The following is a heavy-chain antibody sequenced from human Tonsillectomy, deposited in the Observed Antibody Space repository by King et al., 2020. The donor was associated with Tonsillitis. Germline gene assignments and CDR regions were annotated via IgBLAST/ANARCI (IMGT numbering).Heavy chain of an antibody. D-gene: IGHD2-21*01. Sequence: LQLQESGPGLVKPSETLSLTCSVSGDSISSSSYYWAWIRQPPGKGLEWIGSIYYSGSTYYNPSLKSRVTKSVDKSRVTISVDTSKNQFSLNLNSVTAADTAVYYCARVWGIVEWFDPWGQGTLVTVSS. CDR1: GDSISSSSYY. V-gene: IGHV4-39*07. CDR3: ARVWGIVEWFDP. J-gene: IGHJ5*02. CDR2: IYYSGST.